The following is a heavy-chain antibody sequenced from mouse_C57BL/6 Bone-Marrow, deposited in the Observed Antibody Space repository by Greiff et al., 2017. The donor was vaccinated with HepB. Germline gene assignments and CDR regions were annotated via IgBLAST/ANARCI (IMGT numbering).Heavy chain of an antibody. D-gene: IGHD2-1*01. V-gene: IGHV14-4*01. CDR1: GFNIKDDY. J-gene: IGHJ2*01. Sequence: VQLQQSGAELVRPGASVKLSCTASGFNIKDDYMHWVKQRPEQGLEWIGWIDPENGDTEYASKFQGKATITADTSSNTAYLQLSSLTSEDTAVYYCTTRRYYGNYLGQGTTLTVSS. CDR3: TTRRYYGNY. CDR2: IDPENGDT.